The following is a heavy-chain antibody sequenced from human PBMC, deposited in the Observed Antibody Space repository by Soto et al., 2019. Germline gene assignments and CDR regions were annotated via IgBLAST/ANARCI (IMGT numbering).Heavy chain of an antibody. V-gene: IGHV4-39*01. Sequence: PSETLSLTCTLSGDSITWTSCYWGWIRQPPGKGLEWVGDVYYSGSTYYNPSLKSRLTMSIDTSKGQFSLKMSSVTAADTGVYYCAKRGGSSTPPWGQGTLVTVSS. CDR2: VYYSGST. CDR1: GDSITWTSCY. CDR3: AKRGGSSTPP. J-gene: IGHJ5*02. D-gene: IGHD2-2*01.